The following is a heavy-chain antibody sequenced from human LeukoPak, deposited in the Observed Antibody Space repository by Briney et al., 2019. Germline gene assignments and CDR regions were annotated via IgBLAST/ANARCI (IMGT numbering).Heavy chain of an antibody. J-gene: IGHJ4*02. CDR3: ARESPHCSGVSCFFDY. D-gene: IGHD2-15*01. CDR2: ISSSSSYI. Sequence: PGGSLTLSCAASGFTFSSYSMNWVRQAPGKGLEWVSSISSSSSYIYYADSVKGRFTISRDNAKNSLYLQMNSLRAEDTAVYYCARESPHCSGVSCFFDYWGQGTLVTVSS. V-gene: IGHV3-21*01. CDR1: GFTFSSYS.